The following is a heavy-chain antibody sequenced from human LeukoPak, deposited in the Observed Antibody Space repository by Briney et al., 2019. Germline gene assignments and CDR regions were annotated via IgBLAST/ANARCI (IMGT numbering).Heavy chain of an antibody. CDR2: IYYSGAT. CDR1: GGSISSGDYY. V-gene: IGHV4-30-4*01. CDR3: ARSSGYYGSGSYVDP. D-gene: IGHD3-10*01. Sequence: PSETLSLTCTVSGGSISSGDYYWSWIRQPPVKGLEWIGYIYYSGATYYNPSLKSRVTISVDTSKNQFSLKLSSVTAADTAVYYCARSSGYYGSGSYVDPWGQGTLVTVSS. J-gene: IGHJ5*02.